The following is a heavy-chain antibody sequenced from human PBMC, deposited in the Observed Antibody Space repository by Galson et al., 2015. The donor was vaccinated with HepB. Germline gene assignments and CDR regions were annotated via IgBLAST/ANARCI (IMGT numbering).Heavy chain of an antibody. D-gene: IGHD1-26*01. V-gene: IGHV1-3*01. J-gene: IGHJ6*02. CDR2: INGANGNT. Sequence: SVKVSCKASEYTFKTYPLHWVRQAPGQRLEWLGRINGANGNTKYSEKLQGRVTITRDTSASTAYMELSSLQSEDTAVYYCARDREPWVGYYYAMDVWGQGTTVIVSS. CDR3: ARDREPWVGYYYAMDV. CDR1: EYTFKTYP.